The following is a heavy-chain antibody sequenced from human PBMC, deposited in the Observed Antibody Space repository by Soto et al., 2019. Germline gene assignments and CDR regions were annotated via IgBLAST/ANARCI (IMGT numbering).Heavy chain of an antibody. D-gene: IGHD3-22*01. CDR3: ARVKEHYYDSSGYYPFDY. J-gene: IGHJ4*02. Sequence: QVQLVESGGGVVQPGRSLRLSCAASGFTFSSYAMHWVRQAPGKGLEWVAVISYDGSNKYYADSVKGRFTISRDNSKNTLYLQMNSLRAEDTAVYYCARVKEHYYDSSGYYPFDYWGQGTLVTVSS. V-gene: IGHV3-30-3*01. CDR2: ISYDGSNK. CDR1: GFTFSSYA.